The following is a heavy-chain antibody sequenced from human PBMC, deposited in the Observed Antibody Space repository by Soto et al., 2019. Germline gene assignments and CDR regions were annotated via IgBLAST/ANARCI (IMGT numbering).Heavy chain of an antibody. CDR1: GYTFTGYY. J-gene: IGHJ5*02. CDR2: INPNSGGT. Sequence: ASVKVSCKASGYTFTGYYMHWVRQAPGQGLEWMGWINPNSGGTNYAQKFQGWVTMTRDTSISTAYMELSRLRSDDTAVYYCARDLRDLYCSSTSCSGWFDPWGDGTLVTVAS. CDR3: ARDLRDLYCSSTSCSGWFDP. D-gene: IGHD2-2*01. V-gene: IGHV1-2*04.